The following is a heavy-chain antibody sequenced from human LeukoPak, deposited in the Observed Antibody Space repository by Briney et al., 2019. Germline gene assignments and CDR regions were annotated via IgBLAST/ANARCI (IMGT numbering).Heavy chain of an antibody. CDR1: GFTFSSYA. J-gene: IGHJ4*02. Sequence: GGSLRLSCAASGFTFSSYAMHWVRQAPGKGLEWVAVISYDGSNKYYADSVKGRFTISRDNSKNTLYLQMNSLGAEDTAVYYCAREGSGSYYIPFDYWGQGTLVTVSS. V-gene: IGHV3-30*04. CDR2: ISYDGSNK. D-gene: IGHD3-10*01. CDR3: AREGSGSYYIPFDY.